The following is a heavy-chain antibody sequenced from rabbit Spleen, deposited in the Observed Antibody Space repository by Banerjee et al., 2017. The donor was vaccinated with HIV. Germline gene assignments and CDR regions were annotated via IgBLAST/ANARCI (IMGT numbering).Heavy chain of an antibody. J-gene: IGHJ4*01. D-gene: IGHD1-1*01. CDR2: INGDGGGT. CDR1: GFSLSTYYY. Sequence: QSLEESGGDLVKPGASLTLTCTASGFSLSTYYYMNWVLQAPGKGLELITWINGDGGGTNSATWAKGRFTISKTSSTTVTLQMTSLTAADKATYFCSRHLVGGIGWVFDLWGQGTLVTVS. V-gene: IGHV1S40*01. CDR3: SRHLVGGIGWVFDL.